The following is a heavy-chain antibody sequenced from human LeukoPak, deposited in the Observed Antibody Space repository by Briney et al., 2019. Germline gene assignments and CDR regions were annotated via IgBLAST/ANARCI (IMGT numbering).Heavy chain of an antibody. D-gene: IGHD6-13*01. CDR1: GFTFSTFS. CDR3: ARVGKSSSWYFIDY. Sequence: GGSLRLSCGASGFTFSTFSMTWVRQAPGKGLEWVSSISISSTDYIYYADSVKGRFTISRDNAKNSLYLQMNSRRAEDTAVYYCARVGKSSSWYFIDYWGQGTLVTVSS. CDR2: ISISSTDYI. J-gene: IGHJ4*02. V-gene: IGHV3-21*01.